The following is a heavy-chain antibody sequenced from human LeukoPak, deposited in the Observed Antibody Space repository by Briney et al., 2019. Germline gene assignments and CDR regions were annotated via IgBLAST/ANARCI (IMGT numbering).Heavy chain of an antibody. J-gene: IGHJ6*02. V-gene: IGHV4-39*07. CDR1: GGSISSGDYY. Sequence: SETLSLTCTVSGGSISSGDYYWSWIRQPPGKGLEWIGEIYHSGSTNYNPSLKSRVTISVDKSKNQFSLKLSSVTAADTAVYYCARVTVVPAATSDYYYYGMDVWGQGTTVTVSS. D-gene: IGHD2-2*01. CDR3: ARVTVVPAATSDYYYYGMDV. CDR2: IYHSGST.